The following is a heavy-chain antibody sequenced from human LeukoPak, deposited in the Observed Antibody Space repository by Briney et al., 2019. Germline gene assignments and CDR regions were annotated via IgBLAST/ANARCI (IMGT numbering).Heavy chain of an antibody. J-gene: IGHJ1*01. D-gene: IGHD1-1*01. Sequence: HPGGSLRLSCAASGFSFSDYAMSWVRQAPARGPEWVSSISGGGEIFYADSVKGRFTLSRDDSTNTVYLQMNNLRVEDTATYYCAKANWVSNADAVWWGQGTQVTVSS. V-gene: IGHV3-23*01. CDR1: GFSFSDYA. CDR3: AKANWVSNADAVW. CDR2: ISGGGEI.